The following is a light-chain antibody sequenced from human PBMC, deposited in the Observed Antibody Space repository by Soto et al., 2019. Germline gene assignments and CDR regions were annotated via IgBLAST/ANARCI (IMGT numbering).Light chain of an antibody. V-gene: IGLV2-11*01. Sequence: QSALTQPRSVSGSPGQSVTISCTGTTRDVGGYNYVSWYKQHPGKAPKLMIYDVSKRPSGVPDRFSGSKSDNTASLTISGLDAEEGADYYCYSHGGGYILVFGGGTEPTVL. CDR2: DVS. CDR1: TRDVGGYNY. CDR3: YSHGGGYILV. J-gene: IGLJ3*02.